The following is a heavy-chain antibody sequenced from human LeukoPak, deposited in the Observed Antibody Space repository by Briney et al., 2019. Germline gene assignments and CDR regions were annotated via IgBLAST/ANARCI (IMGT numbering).Heavy chain of an antibody. D-gene: IGHD3-22*01. J-gene: IGHJ4*02. CDR2: INPSGGST. CDR3: ARDTTPHGYSEYYFDC. CDR1: GYTFTSYY. V-gene: IGHV1-46*01. Sequence: ASVKVSCKASGYTFTSYYMHWVRQAPGQGLEWMGIINPSGGSTSYAQKFQGRVTMTRDTSTSTVYMELSSLRSEDTAVYYCARDTTPHGYSEYYFDCWGQGTLVTVSS.